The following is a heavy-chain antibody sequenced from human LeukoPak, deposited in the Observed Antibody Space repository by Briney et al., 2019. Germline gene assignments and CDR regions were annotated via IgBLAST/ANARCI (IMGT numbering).Heavy chain of an antibody. Sequence: GGSLRLSCAASGFTFSSYSMNWVRQAPGKGLEWVSSISSSSYIYYADSVKGRFTISRDNAKNSLYLQMNSLRAEDTAVYYCARDGITMITPNWFDPWGQGTLVTVSS. CDR3: ARDGITMITPNWFDP. D-gene: IGHD3-22*01. J-gene: IGHJ5*02. CDR1: GFTFSSYS. CDR2: ISSSSYI. V-gene: IGHV3-21*01.